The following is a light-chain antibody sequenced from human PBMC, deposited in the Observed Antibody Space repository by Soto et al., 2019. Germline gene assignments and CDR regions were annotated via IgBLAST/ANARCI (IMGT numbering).Light chain of an antibody. CDR2: AAS. CDR3: QQYYSYPTFT. CDR1: QGISSY. Sequence: AIRMTQSPSSLSASTGDRVTITCRASQGISSYLAWYQQKPGKAPKLLIYAASTLQRGVPSRFSGSGSWTDFTLTISCLQSEDFATYYCQQYYSYPTFTFGPGTKVDI. V-gene: IGKV1-8*01. J-gene: IGKJ3*01.